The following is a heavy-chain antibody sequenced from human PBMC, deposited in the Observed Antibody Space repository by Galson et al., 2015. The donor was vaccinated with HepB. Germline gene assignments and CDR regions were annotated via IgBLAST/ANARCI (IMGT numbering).Heavy chain of an antibody. V-gene: IGHV1-18*04. D-gene: IGHD2-15*01. Sequence: SVKVSCKASGYTFTSYGISWVRQAPGQGLEWMGWISAYNGNTNYAQKLQGRVTMTTDTSTSTAYMELRSLRSDDTAVYYCARDLADCSGGSCYSGIHWFDPWGQGTLVTVSS. CDR2: ISAYNGNT. J-gene: IGHJ5*02. CDR3: ARDLADCSGGSCYSGIHWFDP. CDR1: GYTFTSYG.